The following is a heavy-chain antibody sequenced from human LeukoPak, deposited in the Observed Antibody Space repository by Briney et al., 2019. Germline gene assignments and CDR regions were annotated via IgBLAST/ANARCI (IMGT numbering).Heavy chain of an antibody. CDR1: GGPISNYY. V-gene: IGHV4-59*01. CDR2: IYYSGNT. CDR3: ASSRTPIKAPGLEGFDF. Sequence: SETLSLTCTVSGGPISNYYWSWIRQPPGKGLEWIGFIYYSGNTNYTPSLKSRVTISVDTSKNQFSLNLSSVTAADTAMYFCASSRTPIKAPGLEGFDFWGQGILVTVSS. J-gene: IGHJ4*02. D-gene: IGHD6-13*01.